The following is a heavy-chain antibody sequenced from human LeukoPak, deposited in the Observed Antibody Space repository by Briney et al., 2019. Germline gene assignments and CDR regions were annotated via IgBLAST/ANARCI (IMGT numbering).Heavy chain of an antibody. CDR2: IIPIFGTA. V-gene: IGHV1-69*01. CDR1: GGTFSSYA. D-gene: IGHD6-13*01. Sequence: SVKVSCKASGGTFSSYAISWVRQAPGQGLEWMGGIIPIFGTANYAQKFQGRVTITADESTSTAYMELSSLRSEDTAVYYCASCIAAAYNWFDPRGQGTLVTVSS. J-gene: IGHJ5*02. CDR3: ASCIAAAYNWFDP.